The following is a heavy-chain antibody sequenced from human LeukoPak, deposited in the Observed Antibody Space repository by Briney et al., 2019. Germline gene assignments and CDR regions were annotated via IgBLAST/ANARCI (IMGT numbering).Heavy chain of an antibody. CDR2: ISGSDGRT. CDR3: ARGRGYSDY. CDR1: GFTFSSYA. J-gene: IGHJ4*02. D-gene: IGHD5-18*01. V-gene: IGHV3-23*01. Sequence: GGSLRPSCAASGFTFSSYAMSWVRQAPGKGLEWVSAISGSDGRTYYADSVKGRFTISRDNSKNTLYLQMNSLRAEDTAVYYCARGRGYSDYWGQGTLVTVSS.